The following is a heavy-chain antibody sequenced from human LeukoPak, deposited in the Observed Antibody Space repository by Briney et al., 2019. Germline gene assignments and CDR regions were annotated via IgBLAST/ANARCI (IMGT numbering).Heavy chain of an antibody. J-gene: IGHJ4*02. CDR3: ARYYYGSSGYSALDY. CDR1: GGTFSSYA. V-gene: IGHV1-69*04. D-gene: IGHD3-22*01. CDR2: IIPILGIA. Sequence: SVKVSCKASGGTFSSYAISWVRQAPGQGLEWMGRIIPILGIANYAQKFQGRVTITADKSTSTAYMELSSLRSEDTAVYYCARYYYGSSGYSALDYWGQGTLVTVSS.